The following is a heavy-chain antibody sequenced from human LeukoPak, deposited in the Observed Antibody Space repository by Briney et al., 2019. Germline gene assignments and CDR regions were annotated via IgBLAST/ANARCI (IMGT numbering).Heavy chain of an antibody. CDR3: ARESITGDRDFDY. Sequence: GGSLRLSCAASGFTFSGYSMNWVRQAPWRGLEWLSYISSGSRTIFYGDSVKGRFMISRDNAKNSLYLLMNSLRADDTAVYYCARESITGDRDFDYWGQGTLITVSS. D-gene: IGHD7-27*01. J-gene: IGHJ4*02. CDR1: GFTFSGYS. V-gene: IGHV3-48*01. CDR2: ISSGSRTI.